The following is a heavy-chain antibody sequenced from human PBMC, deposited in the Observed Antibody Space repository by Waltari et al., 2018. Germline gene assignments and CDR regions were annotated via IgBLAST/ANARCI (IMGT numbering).Heavy chain of an antibody. J-gene: IGHJ4*02. CDR3: ARGDDYVWGSWDAGRLGTGYTL. CDR2: ISHSGHT. Sequence: QVQLQESGPGLVKPSEPLSLTCTFPGGSISSSYWSWLRHPPGQERERIGYISHSGHTNYTPSLNSRGTISGDTSKNQLSLKLSSVTAADTAVYYCARGDDYVWGSWDAGRLGTGYTLWGQGTLFTVAS. CDR1: GGSISSSY. V-gene: IGHV4-59*01. D-gene: IGHD3-16*01.